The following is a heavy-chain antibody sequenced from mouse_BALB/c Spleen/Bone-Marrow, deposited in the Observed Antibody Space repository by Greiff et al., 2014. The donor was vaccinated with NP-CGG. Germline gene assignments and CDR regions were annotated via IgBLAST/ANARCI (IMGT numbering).Heavy chain of an antibody. V-gene: IGHV14-1*02. Sequence: VQLKESGAELVRPGDLVKLSCKASGFNIKDYYMRWVKQRPEQGLEGIGCIDHENGYTIYDPNLQGRASITADTSSNTAYLQLSSLTSEDTAVYYCVAYYRYEYSFDYWGQGTTLTVSS. CDR1: GFNIKDYY. CDR3: VAYYRYEYSFDY. CDR2: IDHENGYT. J-gene: IGHJ2*01. D-gene: IGHD2-14*01.